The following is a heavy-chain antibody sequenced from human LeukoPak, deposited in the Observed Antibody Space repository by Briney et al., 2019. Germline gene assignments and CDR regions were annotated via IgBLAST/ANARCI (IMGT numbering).Heavy chain of an antibody. J-gene: IGHJ4*02. CDR2: INSSSSHI. CDR1: GFTFSSYS. CDR3: ARRAQVTKSHFDY. Sequence: PGGPLRLSCSASGFTFSSYSMNWVRQAPGKGLEWVSSINSSSSHIYYADSVKGRFIISKDNDKNSLYLQMNSLRAEYTAVYYCARRAQVTKSHFDYWGQGTLVTVSS. V-gene: IGHV3-21*01. D-gene: IGHD2-8*01.